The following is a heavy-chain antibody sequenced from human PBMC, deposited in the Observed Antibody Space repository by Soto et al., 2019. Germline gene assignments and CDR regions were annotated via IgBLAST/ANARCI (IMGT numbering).Heavy chain of an antibody. CDR2: IIGYNGDT. D-gene: IGHD4-17*01. V-gene: IGHV1-18*01. CDR1: GYTFNNYG. Sequence: QVQLVQSGAEVKKPGASVKVSCKASGYTFNNYGIRWVRQARGQGLEWMGWIIGYNGDTDYAHNFKGRLTMTTDTSTSTAYMELRSLTSDDTAVFFCARDSGNFGVWPYFLDHWGQGTLITFSS. J-gene: IGHJ4*02. CDR3: ARDSGNFGVWPYFLDH.